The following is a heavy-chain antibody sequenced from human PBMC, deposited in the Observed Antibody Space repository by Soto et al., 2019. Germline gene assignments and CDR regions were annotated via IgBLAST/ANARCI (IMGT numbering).Heavy chain of an antibody. J-gene: IGHJ4*02. CDR1: GDSVSSNSAA. CDR2: TYYRSKWYN. D-gene: IGHD3-10*01. Sequence: PSQTLSLTCVISGDSVSSNSAAWNWIRQSPSRGLEWLGRTYYRSKWYNDYAVSVKSRIIINPDTSKNQFSLQLNSVTPEDTAVYYCARDPEYYSASGSHYGFDYWGQGTLVTVSS. V-gene: IGHV6-1*01. CDR3: ARDPEYYSASGSHYGFDY.